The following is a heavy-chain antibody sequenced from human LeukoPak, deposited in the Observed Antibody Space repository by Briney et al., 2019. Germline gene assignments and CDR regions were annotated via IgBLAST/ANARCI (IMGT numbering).Heavy chain of an antibody. CDR3: ARDVVGLGYSGY. CDR2: ISGSGATI. J-gene: IGHJ4*02. Sequence: GGSLRLSCAASGFTFDNYVMAWFRQAPGKGLEWVSYISGSGATIYYADSVKGRFTISRDNAKNSLYLQMNSLRAEDMAVYYCARDVVGLGYSGYWGQGTLVTVSS. D-gene: IGHD3-10*01. CDR1: GFTFDNYV. V-gene: IGHV3-48*03.